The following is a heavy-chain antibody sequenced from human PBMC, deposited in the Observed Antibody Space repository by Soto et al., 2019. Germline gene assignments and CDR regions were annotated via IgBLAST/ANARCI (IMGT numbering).Heavy chain of an antibody. CDR2: ISGYNGNT. D-gene: IGHD6-13*01. CDR1: GYIFTNYG. V-gene: IGHV1-18*01. J-gene: IGHJ1*01. Sequence: QVRLVPSGAEVKKPGASVKVSCKASGYIFTNYGISWVRQAPGQGPEWMGWISGYNGNTKYAQTVQGRVTMTTDTSTSTAYMELRSLRSDDTAVYYCARGGSSWSAEYYQHWGQGTLVVVSS. CDR3: ARGGSSWSAEYYQH.